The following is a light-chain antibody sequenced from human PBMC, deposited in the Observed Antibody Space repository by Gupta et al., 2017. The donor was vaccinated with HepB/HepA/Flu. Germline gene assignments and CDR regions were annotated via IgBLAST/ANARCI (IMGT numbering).Light chain of an antibody. CDR1: SSDVGGYNY. CDR2: DVS. CDR3: SSYTSSSTLYV. J-gene: IGLJ1*01. Sequence: QSALTQPASVSGSPGQSITISCTGTSSDVGGYNYVSWYQQHPGKAPKLMIYDVSNRPSGVSNRFSGSKSGYTASLTISGLQAEDEADYYCSSYTSSSTLYVFGTGTKVTVL. V-gene: IGLV2-14*01.